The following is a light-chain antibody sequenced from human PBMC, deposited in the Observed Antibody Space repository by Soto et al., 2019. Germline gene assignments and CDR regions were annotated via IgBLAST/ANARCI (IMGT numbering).Light chain of an antibody. Sequence: EIVMTQSPATLSVSPGERATLSCRASQTVSRHLAWYQQKPGQAPRLLIFGASTRATGIPDRFSGSGSGTDFTLTISSLQSEDFGVYFCQQYDNWPLTFGGGTKVDIK. J-gene: IGKJ4*01. CDR3: QQYDNWPLT. CDR2: GAS. V-gene: IGKV3-15*01. CDR1: QTVSRH.